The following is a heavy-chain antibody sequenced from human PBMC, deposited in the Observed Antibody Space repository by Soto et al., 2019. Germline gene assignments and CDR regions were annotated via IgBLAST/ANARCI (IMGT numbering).Heavy chain of an antibody. CDR2: INAGNGNT. J-gene: IGHJ3*02. V-gene: IGHV1-3*01. D-gene: IGHD6-19*01. Sequence: GASVKVSCKASGYTFTSYAMHWVRQAPGQRLEWMGWINAGNGNTKYPQKFQGRVTITRDTSASTAYMELSSLRSEDTAVYYCARVFHSSGPTRPSPENFVDIWGQGTMVTVSS. CDR3: ARVFHSSGPTRPSPENFVDI. CDR1: GYTFTSYA.